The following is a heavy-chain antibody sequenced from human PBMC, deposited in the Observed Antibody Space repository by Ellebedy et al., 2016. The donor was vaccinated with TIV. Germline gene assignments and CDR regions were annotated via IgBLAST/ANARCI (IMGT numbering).Heavy chain of an antibody. V-gene: IGHV1-24*01. CDR1: GYTFTSYD. Sequence: AASVKVSCKASGYTFTSYDINWVRQATGQGLEWMGGFDPEDGETIYAQKFQGRVTMTEDTSTDTAYMELSSLRSEDTAVYYCATGVRFLEWTFDYWGQGTLVTVSS. J-gene: IGHJ4*02. CDR2: FDPEDGET. CDR3: ATGVRFLEWTFDY. D-gene: IGHD3-3*01.